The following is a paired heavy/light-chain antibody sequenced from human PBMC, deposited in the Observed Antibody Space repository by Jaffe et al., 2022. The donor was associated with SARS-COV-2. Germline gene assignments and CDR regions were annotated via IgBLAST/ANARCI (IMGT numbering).Heavy chain of an antibody. V-gene: IGHV1-46*04. Sequence: QVQLVQSGAEVKKPGASVKVSCKASGYTFTNYYMHWVRQAPGQGLEWMGVIYPSGGSTSYAQKLQGRVTMTRDTSTSTVYMELRSLRSEDTAVYYCARDAHSTYYFDYWGRGTLVTVSS. CDR1: GYTFTNYY. CDR2: IYPSGGST. D-gene: IGHD5-18*01. J-gene: IGHJ4*02. CDR3: ARDAHSTYYFDY.
Light chain of an antibody. CDR2: WAS. Sequence: DIVMTQSPDTLAVSLGERATINCKSSQSVLYSSNNENYLAWYQHKPGQPPKLLIYWASTRESGVPDRFSGSGSGTDFTLTISSLQAEDVAVYYCQQYYSTPYTFGQGTKLEIK. CDR3: QQYYSTPYT. CDR1: QSVLYSSNNENY. V-gene: IGKV4-1*01. J-gene: IGKJ2*01.